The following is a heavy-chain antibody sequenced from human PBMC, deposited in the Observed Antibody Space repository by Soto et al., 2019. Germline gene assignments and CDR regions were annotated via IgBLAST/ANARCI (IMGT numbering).Heavy chain of an antibody. V-gene: IGHV3-30-3*01. Sequence: QVQLVESGGGVVQPGGSLRLSCVASGFTFSNYAMFWVRQAPGKGLEWVAVLSYDGSNVYYGDSVRGRFTISRDNSKNTLYLQMNSLRGEDTAVYYCARGEGTNYYNVMDVWGQGTTVTVSS. D-gene: IGHD1-1*01. CDR1: GFTFSNYA. CDR2: LSYDGSNV. J-gene: IGHJ6*02. CDR3: ARGEGTNYYNVMDV.